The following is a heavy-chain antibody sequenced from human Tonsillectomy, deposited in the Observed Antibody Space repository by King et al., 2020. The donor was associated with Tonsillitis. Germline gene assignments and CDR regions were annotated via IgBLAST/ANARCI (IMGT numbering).Heavy chain of an antibody. CDR3: ATSVVTVIAATGAFDL. CDR2: INHSGST. J-gene: IGHJ3*01. Sequence: QLQESGPGLVKPSETLSLTCSVSGGSFNGYYWSWIRQPPGKGLEWIGEINHSGSTKYGPSLKSRLTISVDTSKNHVSLELSSVTAADTAVYYCATSVVTVIAATGAFDLWGQGTMVTVSS. V-gene: IGHV4-34*10. CDR1: GGSFNGYY. D-gene: IGHD2-15*01.